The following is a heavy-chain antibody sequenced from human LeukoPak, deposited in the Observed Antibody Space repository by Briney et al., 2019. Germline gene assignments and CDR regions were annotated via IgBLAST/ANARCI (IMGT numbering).Heavy chain of an antibody. CDR3: ARWGSYYDILTGYYNDAFDI. CDR1: GGSISSGGYY. V-gene: IGHV4-61*08. Sequence: SETLSLTCSVSGGSISSGGYYWSWIRQRPGKGLEWIGYIYYSGSTNYNPSLKSRVTISVDTSKNQFSLKLSSVTAADTAVYYCARWGSYYDILTGYYNDAFDIWGQGTMVTVSS. J-gene: IGHJ3*02. CDR2: IYYSGST. D-gene: IGHD3-9*01.